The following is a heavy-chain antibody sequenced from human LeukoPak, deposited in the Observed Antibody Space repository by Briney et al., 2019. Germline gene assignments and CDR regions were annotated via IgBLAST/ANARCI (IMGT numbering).Heavy chain of an antibody. V-gene: IGHV4-59*01. CDR2: IYYSGST. Sequence: TSETLSLTCTASGGSISSYYWSWIRQPPGKGLEWIGYIYYSGSTNYNPSLKSRVTISVDTSKNQFSLKLSSVTAADTAVYYCATSSIDAFDIWGQGTMVTVSS. J-gene: IGHJ3*02. CDR3: ATSSIDAFDI. CDR1: GGSISSYY. D-gene: IGHD3-3*02.